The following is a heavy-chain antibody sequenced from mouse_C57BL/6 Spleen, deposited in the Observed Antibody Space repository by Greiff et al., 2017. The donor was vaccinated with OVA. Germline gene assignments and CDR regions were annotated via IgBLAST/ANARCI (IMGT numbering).Heavy chain of an antibody. CDR3: ASDYYGSSSYYFDY. D-gene: IGHD1-1*01. CDR1: GYTFTSYD. CDR2: IYPRDGST. J-gene: IGHJ2*01. V-gene: IGHV1-85*01. Sequence: QVQLQQSGPELVKPGASVKLSCKASGYTFTSYDINWVKQRPGQGLEWIGWIYPRDGSTKYNEKFKGKATLTVDTSSSTAYMELHSLTSEDSAVYFCASDYYGSSSYYFDYWGQGTTLTVSS.